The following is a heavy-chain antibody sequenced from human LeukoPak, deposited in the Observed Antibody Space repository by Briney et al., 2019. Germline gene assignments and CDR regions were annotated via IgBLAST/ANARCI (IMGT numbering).Heavy chain of an antibody. CDR3: ATVVTPSYGGNFFRFDP. D-gene: IGHD4-23*01. J-gene: IGHJ5*02. CDR1: GYTLTELS. Sequence: AASVKVSCKVSGYTLTELSMHWVRQAPGKGLEWMGGFDPEDGETIYAQKFQGRVIMTEDTSTDTAYMELSSLRSEDTAVYYCATVVTPSYGGNFFRFDPWGQGTLVTVSS. V-gene: IGHV1-24*01. CDR2: FDPEDGET.